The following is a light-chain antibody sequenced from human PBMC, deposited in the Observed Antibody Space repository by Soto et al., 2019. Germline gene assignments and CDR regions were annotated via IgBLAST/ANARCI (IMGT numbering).Light chain of an antibody. CDR3: QQRSNWPPFT. J-gene: IGKJ3*01. V-gene: IGKV3-11*01. CDR2: DAS. CDR1: QSVSSY. Sequence: EIVLTQSPATLSLSPGETATLSCRASQSVSSYLAWYQQKHCQAPRLLIYDASNRATGIPARFSGSGSGTDFTLTNSSLEPEDFAVYYCQQRSNWPPFTFGPGTKVDIK.